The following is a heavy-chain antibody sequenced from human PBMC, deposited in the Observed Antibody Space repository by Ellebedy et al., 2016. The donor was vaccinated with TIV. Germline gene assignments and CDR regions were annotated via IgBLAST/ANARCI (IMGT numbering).Heavy chain of an antibody. D-gene: IGHD1-26*01. CDR3: AKDNQWELRYWYFDL. V-gene: IGHV3-9*01. CDR2: ISWNCGSI. J-gene: IGHJ2*01. Sequence: GGSLRLSXAASGFTFDDYAMHWVRQAPGKVLECVSGISWNCGSIGYADSVKGRFTISRDNAKNSLYLQMNSLRAEDTALYYCAKDNQWELRYWYFDLWGRGTLVTVSS. CDR1: GFTFDDYA.